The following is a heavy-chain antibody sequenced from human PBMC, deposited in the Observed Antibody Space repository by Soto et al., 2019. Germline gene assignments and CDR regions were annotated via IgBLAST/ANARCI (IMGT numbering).Heavy chain of an antibody. D-gene: IGHD3-3*01. Sequence: PGGSLRLSCAASGFTFSSYWMSWVRQAPGKGLEWVANIKQDGSEKYYVDSVKGRFTISRDNAKNSLYLQMKSLRAEDTAVYYCARANYDFWSGSPYYYGMDVWGQGTTVTVSS. CDR1: GFTFSSYW. CDR3: ARANYDFWSGSPYYYGMDV. J-gene: IGHJ6*02. CDR2: IKQDGSEK. V-gene: IGHV3-7*01.